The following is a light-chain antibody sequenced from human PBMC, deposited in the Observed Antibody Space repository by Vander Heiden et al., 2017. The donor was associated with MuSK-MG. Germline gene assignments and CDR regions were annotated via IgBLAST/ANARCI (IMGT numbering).Light chain of an antibody. CDR1: QGISSW. V-gene: IGKV1D-12*01. Sequence: DIQMTQSPSSVSASVGDRVTITCRASQGISSWLAWYQKKPGKAPKLLIYAASSLQSGVPSRFSGSGSGTDFTLTISSLQPEDFATYYCQQANSFPKTFGQGTKMEIK. CDR2: AAS. CDR3: QQANSFPKT. J-gene: IGKJ2*01.